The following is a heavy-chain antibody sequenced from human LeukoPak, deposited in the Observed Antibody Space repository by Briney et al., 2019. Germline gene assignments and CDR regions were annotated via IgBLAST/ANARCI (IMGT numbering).Heavy chain of an antibody. CDR1: GGSISSYY. CDR2: ISYGGAT. V-gene: IGHV4-59*08. Sequence: PETQSLTCTVSGGSISSYYWSWIRQPPGKGLEWIGYISYGGATSYNPSLKRRVTISVDSPKNRFSLRLSSLTAADTALYYCARHGGTLDYFDYWGTLSLVTVSS. J-gene: IGHJ4*01. CDR3: ARHGGTLDYFDY. D-gene: IGHD1-26*01.